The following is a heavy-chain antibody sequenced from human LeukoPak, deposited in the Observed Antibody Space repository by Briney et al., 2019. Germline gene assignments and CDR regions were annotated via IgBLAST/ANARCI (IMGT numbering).Heavy chain of an antibody. CDR3: ARISYDSRMWFDY. V-gene: IGHV4-39*07. D-gene: IGHD3-3*01. CDR1: GGSISSSSYY. J-gene: IGHJ4*02. Sequence: SETLSLTCTVSGGSISSSSYYWGWIRQPPGKGLEWIGSIYYSGSTYYNPSLKSRVTISVDTSKNQFSLKLSSVTAADTAVYYCARISYDSRMWFDYWGQGTLVTVSS. CDR2: IYYSGST.